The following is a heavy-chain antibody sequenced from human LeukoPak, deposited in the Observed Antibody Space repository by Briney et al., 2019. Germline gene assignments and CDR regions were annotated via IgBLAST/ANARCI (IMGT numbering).Heavy chain of an antibody. Sequence: GASVKVSCKGSGYSFSSFGINWVRQAPGQGLEWMGWISAYNGDTNYAQKFQGRVTMTTDTSTSTAYMDLMSLRSDDTAVYYCARGGYYGSGSFPDHWGQGTLVTVSS. CDR1: GYSFSSFG. J-gene: IGHJ5*02. D-gene: IGHD3-10*01. CDR3: ARGGYYGSGSFPDH. CDR2: ISAYNGDT. V-gene: IGHV1-18*01.